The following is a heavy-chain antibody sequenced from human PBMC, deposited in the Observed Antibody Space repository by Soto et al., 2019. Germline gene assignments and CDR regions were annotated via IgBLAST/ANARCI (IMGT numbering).Heavy chain of an antibody. CDR3: ARAGVTYYYYYGMDV. J-gene: IGHJ6*02. V-gene: IGHV3-30-3*01. D-gene: IGHD4-4*01. CDR2: ISYDGSNK. Sequence: GGSLRLSCAASGFTFSSYAMHWVRQAPGKGLEWVAVISYDGSNKYYADSVKGRFTISRDNSKNTLYLQMNSLRAEDTAVYYCARAGVTYYYYYGMDVWGQGTTVTVSS. CDR1: GFTFSSYA.